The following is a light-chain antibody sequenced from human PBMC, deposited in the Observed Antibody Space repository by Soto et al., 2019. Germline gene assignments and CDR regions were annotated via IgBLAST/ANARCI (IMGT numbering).Light chain of an antibody. CDR1: QSISIW. V-gene: IGKV1-5*03. Sequence: DIQMTQSPSTLSASVGDRVTITCRASQSISIWLAWYQQKPGKAPNLLIYKTSSFESGVPARFSGSGSGTDFTLTISILQPDVFATYYSQHYNDYSWTFGQGTKVEIK. CDR2: KTS. CDR3: QHYNDYSWT. J-gene: IGKJ1*01.